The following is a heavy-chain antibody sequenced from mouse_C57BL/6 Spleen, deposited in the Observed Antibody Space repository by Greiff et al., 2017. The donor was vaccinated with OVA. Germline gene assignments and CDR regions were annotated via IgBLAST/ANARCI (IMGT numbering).Heavy chain of an antibody. Sequence: QVQLQQPGAELVKPGASVKLSCKASGYTFTSYWMQWVKQRPGQGLAWIGEIDPSDSYTNYNQKFKGKATLTVDTSSSTAYMQLSSLTSEDSAVYYCARAEKSWDYAMDYWGQGTSVTVSS. D-gene: IGHD4-1*01. J-gene: IGHJ4*01. CDR2: IDPSDSYT. CDR1: GYTFTSYW. CDR3: ARAEKSWDYAMDY. V-gene: IGHV1-50*01.